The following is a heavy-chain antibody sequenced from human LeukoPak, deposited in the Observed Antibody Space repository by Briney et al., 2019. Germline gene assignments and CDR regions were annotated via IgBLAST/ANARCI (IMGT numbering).Heavy chain of an antibody. Sequence: SVKVSCKASGGTFTSYAISWVRQAPGQGLEWMGRIIPILGIANYAQKFQGRVTITADKSTSTAYMELSSLRSEDTAVYYCARVWGEGYYFDYWGQGTLVTVSS. CDR1: GGTFTSYA. V-gene: IGHV1-69*04. J-gene: IGHJ4*02. CDR3: ARVWGEGYYFDY. D-gene: IGHD3-16*01. CDR2: IIPILGIA.